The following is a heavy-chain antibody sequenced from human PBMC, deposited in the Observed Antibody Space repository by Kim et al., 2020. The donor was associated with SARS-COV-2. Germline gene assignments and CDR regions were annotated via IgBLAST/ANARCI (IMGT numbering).Heavy chain of an antibody. V-gene: IGHV3-21*01. CDR3: VKSGYGDHWYFDL. J-gene: IGHJ2*01. D-gene: IGHD4-17*01. Sequence: YADSVKGRFTISRDNAKNSLYLQMNSLRAEDTAVYYCVKSGYGDHWYFDLWGRGTLVTVSS.